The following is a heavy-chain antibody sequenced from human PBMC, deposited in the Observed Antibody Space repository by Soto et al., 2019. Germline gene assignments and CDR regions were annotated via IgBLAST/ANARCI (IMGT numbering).Heavy chain of an antibody. CDR3: ARAYQLTYYFDD. J-gene: IGHJ4*02. V-gene: IGHV3-30*14. CDR2: ISDDGSKT. D-gene: IGHD3-9*01. Sequence: QPGGSLRLSCAGSGVTFRGYAVHWVRQTPGKGLEWVTVISDDGSKTYYADSVKGRFSVSRDDSTNMVFLQMSSLRSEDTAVYHCARAYQLTYYFDDWGPGTQVTVYS. CDR1: GVTFRGYA.